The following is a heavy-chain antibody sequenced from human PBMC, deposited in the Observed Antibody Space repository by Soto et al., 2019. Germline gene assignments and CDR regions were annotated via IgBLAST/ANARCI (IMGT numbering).Heavy chain of an antibody. CDR3: ARGRKWQLGGYYYYYYGMDV. J-gene: IGHJ6*02. D-gene: IGHD6-6*01. V-gene: IGHV4-34*01. CDR2: INHSGST. Sequence: SETLSLTCAVYGGSFSGYYWSWIRQPPGKGLEWIGEINHSGSTNYNPSPKSRVTISVDTSKNQFSLKLSSVTAADTAVYYCARGRKWQLGGYYYYYYGMDVWGQGTTVTVSS. CDR1: GGSFSGYY.